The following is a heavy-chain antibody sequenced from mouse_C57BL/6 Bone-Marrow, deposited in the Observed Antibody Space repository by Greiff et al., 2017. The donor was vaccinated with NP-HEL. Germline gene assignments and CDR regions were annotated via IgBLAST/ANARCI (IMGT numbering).Heavy chain of an antibody. V-gene: IGHV1-72*01. CDR1: GYTFTSYW. Sequence: QVQLKQPGAELVKPGASVKLSCKASGYTFTSYWMHWVKQRPGRGLEWIGRIDPNSGGTKYNEKFKSKATLTVDKPSSTAYMQLSSLTSEDSAVYDCARSRTYYSAAWFEYWGQGTLVTVSA. D-gene: IGHD2-12*01. J-gene: IGHJ3*01. CDR3: ARSRTYYSAAWFEY. CDR2: IDPNSGGT.